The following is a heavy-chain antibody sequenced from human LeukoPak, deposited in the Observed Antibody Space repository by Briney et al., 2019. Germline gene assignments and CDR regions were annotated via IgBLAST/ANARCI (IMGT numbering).Heavy chain of an antibody. CDR2: ISYDGSNK. CDR1: GFTFSSYA. Sequence: GGSLRLSCAASGFTFSSYAMSWVRQAPGKGLEWVAVISYDGSNKYYADSVKGRFTISRDNSKNTLCLQMNSLRAEDTAVYYCARESSSWYLGGFDYWGQGTLVTVSS. J-gene: IGHJ4*02. CDR3: ARESSSWYLGGFDY. D-gene: IGHD6-13*01. V-gene: IGHV3-30*04.